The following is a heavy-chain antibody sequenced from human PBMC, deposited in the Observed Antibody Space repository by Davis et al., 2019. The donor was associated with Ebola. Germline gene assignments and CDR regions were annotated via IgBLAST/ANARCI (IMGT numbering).Heavy chain of an antibody. V-gene: IGHV3-23*01. CDR3: AKDRRDIVVVPAANSFDD. CDR2: IGGTGTGT. CDR1: GFTFRTYA. J-gene: IGHJ4*02. D-gene: IGHD2-2*01. Sequence: GESLKISCAASGFTFRTYAMSWVRQAPGKGLEWVSAIGGTGTGTYYADSVKGRFTISRDNSKNRLYLQMNSLRAEDTAVYYCAKDRRDIVVVPAANSFDDWGQGTLVTVSS.